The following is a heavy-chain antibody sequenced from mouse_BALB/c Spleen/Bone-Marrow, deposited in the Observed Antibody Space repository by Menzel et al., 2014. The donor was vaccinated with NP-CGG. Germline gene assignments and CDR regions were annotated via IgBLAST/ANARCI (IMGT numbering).Heavy chain of an antibody. CDR3: TRWDGNYGWFAY. D-gene: IGHD2-1*01. V-gene: IGHV1-15*01. J-gene: IGHJ3*01. CDR2: IDPETGGT. Sequence: QVQLKESGAELVRPGASVTLSCKASGYTFTDYEMHWVKQTPVHGLEWIGAIDPETGGTAYNQKFKGKATLTADKSSSTAYMELRGLTSEDSAVYYCTRWDGNYGWFAYWGQGTLVTVSA. CDR1: GYTFTDYE.